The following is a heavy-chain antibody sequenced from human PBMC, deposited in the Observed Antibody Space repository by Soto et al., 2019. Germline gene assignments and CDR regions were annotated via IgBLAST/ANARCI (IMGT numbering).Heavy chain of an antibody. CDR1: GYTFTSNG. J-gene: IGHJ4*02. Sequence: SAVKVSCKASGYTFTSNGISWVRQAPGQGLEWMGWISAYNGNTNYAQKLQGRVTMTTDTSTSTAYMELRSLRSDDTAVYYCARVQVLVFGVVITNPFAYWAQGTLVTVSA. CDR2: ISAYNGNT. CDR3: ARVQVLVFGVVITNPFAY. V-gene: IGHV1-18*04. D-gene: IGHD3-3*01.